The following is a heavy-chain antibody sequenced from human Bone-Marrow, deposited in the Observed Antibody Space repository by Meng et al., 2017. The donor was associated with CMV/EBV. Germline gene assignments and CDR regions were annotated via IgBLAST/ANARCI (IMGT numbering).Heavy chain of an antibody. CDR3: ARFASGSSTN. D-gene: IGHD3-10*01. V-gene: IGHV1-8*01. Sequence: SCKTSGYTFPSYDVHWVRQTTGHGLEWMGWMNPNSGNTGYLQKFQDRVTMTRNTSISTAYMELSSLTSEDTAIYYCARFASGSSTNWGQGTLVTVSS. CDR2: MNPNSGNT. J-gene: IGHJ4*02. CDR1: GYTFPSYD.